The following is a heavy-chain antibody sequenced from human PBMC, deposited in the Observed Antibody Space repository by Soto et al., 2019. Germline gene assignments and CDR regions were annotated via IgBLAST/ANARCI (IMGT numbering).Heavy chain of an antibody. D-gene: IGHD2-8*01. CDR1: GFIVSSNY. J-gene: IGHJ4*02. CDR3: VARSNGADY. Sequence: EVQLVETGGGLIQPGGSLRLSCVASGFIVSSNYMSWVRQAPGKGLDWVSVIYSGGSTYHADSVKGRFTTSRDNSKNTLYLQMNNLRAEDTAVYYCVARSNGADYWGQGTLVTVSS. V-gene: IGHV3-53*02. CDR2: IYSGGST.